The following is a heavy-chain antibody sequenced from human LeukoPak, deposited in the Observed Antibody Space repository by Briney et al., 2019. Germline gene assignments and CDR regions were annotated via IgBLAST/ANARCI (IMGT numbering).Heavy chain of an antibody. CDR3: ARETYYYGSGSYRGYFDY. CDR2: INPSGGST. CDR1: GYTFTSYY. V-gene: IGHV1-46*01. Sequence: ASVKVSCKASGYTFTSYYMHWVRQAPGQGLEWMGIINPSGGSTSYAQKFQGRVTMTRDTSTSTVYMELSSLRSEDTAVYYCARETYYYGSGSYRGYFDYWGQGTLVTVSS. D-gene: IGHD3-10*01. J-gene: IGHJ4*02.